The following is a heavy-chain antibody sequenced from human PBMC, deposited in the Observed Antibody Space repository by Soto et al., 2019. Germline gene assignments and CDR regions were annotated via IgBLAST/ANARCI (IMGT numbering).Heavy chain of an antibody. Sequence: GGSLRLSCAASGFTFSSYSMNWVRQAPGKGLEWVSSISSSSYIYYADSVKGRFTISRDNAKNSLYLQMNSLRAEDTAVYYCARPFHFSHYVGNSNSDAFDIWGQGTMVTVSS. CDR3: ARPFHFSHYVGNSNSDAFDI. V-gene: IGHV3-21*01. J-gene: IGHJ3*02. CDR2: ISSSSYI. CDR1: GFTFSSYS. D-gene: IGHD3-16*01.